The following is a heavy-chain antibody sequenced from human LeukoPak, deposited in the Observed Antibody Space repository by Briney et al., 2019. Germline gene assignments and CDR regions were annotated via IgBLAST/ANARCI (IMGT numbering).Heavy chain of an antibody. CDR3: ARARESMATAGSYFDY. J-gene: IGHJ4*02. Sequence: PSENLSLTCAVSGGSISSGDYSWSWIRQPPGSGLEWIGYIWHSGHTNYNPSLRSRVTISLARSKSQFSLRLSSVTAADTAVYYCARARESMATAGSYFDYWGQGTLVTVSS. CDR1: GGSISSGDYS. V-gene: IGHV4-30-2*01. D-gene: IGHD6-13*01. CDR2: IWHSGHT.